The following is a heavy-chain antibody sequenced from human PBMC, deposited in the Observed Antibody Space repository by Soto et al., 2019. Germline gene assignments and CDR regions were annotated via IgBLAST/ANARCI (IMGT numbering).Heavy chain of an antibody. Sequence: GGSLRLSCAASELDFSNYAMAWVRQAPGRGLEWVSHITASGATTYYADSVKGRFTISRDNSKNTVYLHMSALRVEDTAIFFCARGYWRFGESYYFDYWGQGSLVTVSS. CDR3: ARGYWRFGESYYFDY. D-gene: IGHD3-10*01. CDR1: ELDFSNYA. J-gene: IGHJ4*02. V-gene: IGHV3-23*01. CDR2: ITASGATT.